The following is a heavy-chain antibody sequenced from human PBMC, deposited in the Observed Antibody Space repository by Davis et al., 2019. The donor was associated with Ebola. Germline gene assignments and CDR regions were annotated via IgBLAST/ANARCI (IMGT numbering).Heavy chain of an antibody. D-gene: IGHD1-14*01. J-gene: IGHJ4*02. Sequence: GESLKISCAASGFTFSSYWMSWVRQAPGKGLEWVANIKQDGIEKYYVDSVKGRFTISRDNARNSLSLQMNSLRAEDTAVYYCAKVGPQGGFDYWGQGTLVTVSS. CDR2: IKQDGIEK. V-gene: IGHV3-7*01. CDR3: AKVGPQGGFDY. CDR1: GFTFSSYW.